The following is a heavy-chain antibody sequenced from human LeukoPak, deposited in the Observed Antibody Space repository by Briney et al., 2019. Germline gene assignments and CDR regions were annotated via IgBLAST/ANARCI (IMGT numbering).Heavy chain of an antibody. D-gene: IGHD3-22*01. CDR1: GFTFDDYA. CDR2: ISRNSGSI. J-gene: IGHJ5*02. CDR3: AKARGLDYYDSSGYPLS. V-gene: IGHV3-9*01. Sequence: GGSLRLSCAASGFTFDDYAMHWVRQAPGKGLEWVSGISRNSGSIGHADSVKGRFTISRDNAKNSLYLQMNSLRAEDTALYYCAKARGLDYYDSSGYPLSWGQGTLVTVSS.